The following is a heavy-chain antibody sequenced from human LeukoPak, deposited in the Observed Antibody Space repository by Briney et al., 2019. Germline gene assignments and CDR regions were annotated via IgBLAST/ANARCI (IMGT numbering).Heavy chain of an antibody. Sequence: SETLSLTCTVSGVSISYYYWSWIRQPPGKGLEWIGFLYYSGTTNYNPSLKSRVTMSMDTSKNQFSLKLESVTAADTAVYYCARPQHTAVTGVFDIWGQGTGVTVSS. V-gene: IGHV4-59*08. D-gene: IGHD5-18*01. CDR3: ARPQHTAVTGVFDI. CDR2: LYYSGTT. J-gene: IGHJ3*02. CDR1: GVSISYYY.